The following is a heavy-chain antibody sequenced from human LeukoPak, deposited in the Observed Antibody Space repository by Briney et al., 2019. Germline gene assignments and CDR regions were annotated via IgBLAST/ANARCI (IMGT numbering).Heavy chain of an antibody. D-gene: IGHD2-2*01. V-gene: IGHV1-58*02. CDR2: IVVGSGNT. Sequence: ALKLSCKASGFTFTWSTMQWVRQARGQRLEWIGWIVVGSGNTNYAQRFQERVIITRDMSTSTAYMELSSLTSEDTAVYYCAADRTVSSTYYYDVDVWGQGTAVTVSS. CDR1: GFTFTWST. J-gene: IGHJ6*02. CDR3: AADRTVSSTYYYDVDV.